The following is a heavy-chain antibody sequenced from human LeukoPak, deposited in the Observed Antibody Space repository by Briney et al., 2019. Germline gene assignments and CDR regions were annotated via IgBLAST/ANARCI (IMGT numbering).Heavy chain of an antibody. D-gene: IGHD6-19*01. CDR2: INHSGNT. CDR3: ARGSGWSFDY. CDR1: GGSFSGYY. V-gene: IGHV4-34*01. Sequence: SETLSLTCAVYGGSFSGYYWSWIRQPPGKGLEWIGEINHSGNTNSNPSLKSRVTISVDTSKNQFSLKLSSVTAADTAVYYCARGSGWSFDYWGQGTLVTVSS. J-gene: IGHJ4*02.